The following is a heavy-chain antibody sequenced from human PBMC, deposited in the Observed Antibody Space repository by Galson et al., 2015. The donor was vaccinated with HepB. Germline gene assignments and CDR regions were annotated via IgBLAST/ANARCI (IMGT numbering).Heavy chain of an antibody. CDR2: ISGSSRAI. J-gene: IGHJ4*02. V-gene: IGHV3-48*02. D-gene: IGHD3-22*01. CDR1: GFTFNTYS. CDR3: ARDAYYSDSSGYHFDY. Sequence: SLRLSCAASGFTFNTYSMNWVRQAPGKGLEWLSYISGSSRAIYYADSVKGRFTVSRDNAKSSLYLQMNSLRDEDTAVYYCARDAYYSDSSGYHFDYWGQGTLLTVSS.